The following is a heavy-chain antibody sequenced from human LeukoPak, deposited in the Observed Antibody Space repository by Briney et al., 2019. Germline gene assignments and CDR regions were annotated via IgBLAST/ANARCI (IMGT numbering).Heavy chain of an antibody. CDR1: GFTFSDYY. Sequence: GGSLRLSCAASGFTFSDYYMSWIRQAPGKGLEWVSYISSSGSTIYYADSVKGRFTISRDNAKNSLYLQMNSLRAEDTAVYYCARGPEDCSSTSCYIYFQHWGQGTLVTVSS. D-gene: IGHD2-2*02. CDR2: ISSSGSTI. V-gene: IGHV3-11*01. J-gene: IGHJ1*01. CDR3: ARGPEDCSSTSCYIYFQH.